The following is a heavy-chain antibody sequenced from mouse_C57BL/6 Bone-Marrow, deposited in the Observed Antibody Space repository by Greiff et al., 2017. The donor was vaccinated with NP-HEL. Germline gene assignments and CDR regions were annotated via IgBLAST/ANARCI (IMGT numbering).Heavy chain of an antibody. Sequence: DVQLQESGGGLVQPGGSMKLSCVASGFTFSNYWMNWVRQSPEKGLEWVAQIRLKSDNYATHYAESVKGRFTISRDDSKSSVYLQINNLRAEDTGIYYCTAYYSNYVGFAYWGQGTLVTVSA. J-gene: IGHJ3*01. CDR3: TAYYSNYVGFAY. CDR2: IRLKSDNYAT. V-gene: IGHV6-3*01. CDR1: GFTFSNYW. D-gene: IGHD2-5*01.